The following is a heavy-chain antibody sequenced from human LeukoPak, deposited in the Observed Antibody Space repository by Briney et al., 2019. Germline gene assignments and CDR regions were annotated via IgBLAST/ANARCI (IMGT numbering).Heavy chain of an antibody. CDR1: GGSISSYY. CDR2: IYYSGST. Sequence: SETLSLTCTVSGGSISSYYWSWIRQPPGKGLEWIGYIYYSGSTNYNPSLKSRVTISVDTSKNQFSLKLSSVTAADTAVYYCSRHTYYYYGMDVWGQGTTATVSS. CDR3: SRHTYYYYGMDV. V-gene: IGHV4-59*01. J-gene: IGHJ6*02.